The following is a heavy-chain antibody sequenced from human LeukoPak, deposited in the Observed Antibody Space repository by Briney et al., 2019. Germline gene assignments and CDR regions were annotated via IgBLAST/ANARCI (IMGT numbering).Heavy chain of an antibody. D-gene: IGHD6-19*01. J-gene: IGHJ4*02. Sequence: SETLSFTCTGSGGSTSGYYWSWIRQPPGKGLEWIGDIYYSGSTNYNPSLTSRVTISVDTSKNQVSLKLNSVTAADTAVYYCARGWDGIAVAGSFDYWGQGTLVTVSS. CDR3: ARGWDGIAVAGSFDY. V-gene: IGHV4-59*01. CDR2: IYYSGST. CDR1: GGSTSGYY.